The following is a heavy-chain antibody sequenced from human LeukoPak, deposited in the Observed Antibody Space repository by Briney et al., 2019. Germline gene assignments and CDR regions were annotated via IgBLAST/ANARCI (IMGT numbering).Heavy chain of an antibody. CDR2: ISYSGST. CDR3: AKGKAAHYHSVTDEYYYYLDV. CDR1: GYYFSGFY. J-gene: IGHJ6*03. V-gene: IGHV4-34*01. Sequence: SETLSLTCVVEGYYFSGFYWTWICQAPGKGLEWIGEISYSGSTKYNPSLKSRVTIEVDTSKKQISLNLSSVTAADTAVYYCAKGKAAHYHSVTDEYYYYLDVWGKGTTVIVSS. D-gene: IGHD3-9*01.